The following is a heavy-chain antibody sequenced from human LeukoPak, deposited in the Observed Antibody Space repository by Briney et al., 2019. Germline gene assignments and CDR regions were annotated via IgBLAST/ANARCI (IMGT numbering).Heavy chain of an antibody. CDR3: ARHSSGWPFDY. CDR1: GFTVSSNY. D-gene: IGHD6-19*01. J-gene: IGHJ4*02. Sequence: GGSLRLSCAASGFTVSSNYMSWVRQAPGKGLEWVSSISSSSSYIYYADSVKGRFTISRDNAKNSLYLQMNSLRAEDTAVYYCARHSSGWPFDYWGQGTLVTVSS. V-gene: IGHV3-21*01. CDR2: ISSSSSYI.